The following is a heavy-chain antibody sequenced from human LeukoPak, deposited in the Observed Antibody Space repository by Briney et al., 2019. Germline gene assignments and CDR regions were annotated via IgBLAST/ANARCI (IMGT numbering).Heavy chain of an antibody. CDR1: GFTFSDYY. J-gene: IGHJ4*02. Sequence: PGGSLRLSCATSGFTFSDYYMSWIRQAPGKGLEWVSYISSSGSPIYYADSVKGRFTISRDNSKNTLYLQMNSLRAEDTAVYYCAHPSGSCKEGCSDYWGQGTLVTVSS. V-gene: IGHV3-11*04. CDR2: ISSSGSPI. CDR3: AHPSGSCKEGCSDY. D-gene: IGHD3-10*01.